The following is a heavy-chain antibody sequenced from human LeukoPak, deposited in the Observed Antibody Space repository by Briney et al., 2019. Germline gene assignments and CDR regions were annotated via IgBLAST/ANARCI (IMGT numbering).Heavy chain of an antibody. CDR1: GGSISSDDFY. CDR3: ARGYSSGWGYALHI. V-gene: IGHV4-30-4*01. CDR2: IYHSGTA. J-gene: IGHJ3*02. D-gene: IGHD6-19*01. Sequence: SETLSLTCTVSGGSISSDDFYWNWIRQPPGKGLEWVGNIYHSGTAYYKTSLKSRVTISLDTAKNQFSLKVRSVTAADTAVYYCARGYSSGWGYALHIWGQGTMVTASS.